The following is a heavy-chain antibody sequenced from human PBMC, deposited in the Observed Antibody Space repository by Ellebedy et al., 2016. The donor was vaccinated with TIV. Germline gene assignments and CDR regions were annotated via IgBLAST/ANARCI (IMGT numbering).Heavy chain of an antibody. D-gene: IGHD2-2*01. V-gene: IGHV4-31*03. CDR1: GGDISSGNYY. J-gene: IGHJ3*02. Sequence: SETLSLTCSVSGGDISSGNYYWSWLRQHPGKGLEWIGYISHSGSTYYNSSLKSRVSISADTSKNQLSLRLRSVTAADTAVYYCARDPPSSTLLAFHIWGQGTMVTVSS. CDR3: ARDPPSSTLLAFHI. CDR2: ISHSGST.